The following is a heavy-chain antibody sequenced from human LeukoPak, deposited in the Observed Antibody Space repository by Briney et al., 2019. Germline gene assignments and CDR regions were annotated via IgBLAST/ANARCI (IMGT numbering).Heavy chain of an antibody. V-gene: IGHV3-74*01. D-gene: IGHD3-22*01. CDR3: VRGGPSTWF. CDR1: GFTFKLYW. Sequence: GGSLRLSCAASGFTFKLYWMHWVRHVPGKGPVWVARINDDGSDTVYADSVKGRFTISRDDAKNMLFLQMNSLRGEDTAVYHCVRGGPSTWFWGQGTLVTVSS. CDR2: INDDGSDT. J-gene: IGHJ4*02.